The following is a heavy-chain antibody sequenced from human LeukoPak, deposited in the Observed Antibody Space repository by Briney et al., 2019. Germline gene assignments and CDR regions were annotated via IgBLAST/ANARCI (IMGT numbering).Heavy chain of an antibody. CDR2: VSFGSSYI. V-gene: IGHV3-21*06. CDR1: GFTFKDYT. J-gene: IGHJ5*02. Sequence: GGSLRLSCAASGFTFKDYTMNWVRQSPGKGLQWVSYVSFGSSYISYADSLKGRFTISRDDAKSSVYLEMTSLRADDTAVYYCARASTEYAVTDGFDTWGPGTLVTVSS. CDR3: ARASTEYAVTDGFDT. D-gene: IGHD4-17*01.